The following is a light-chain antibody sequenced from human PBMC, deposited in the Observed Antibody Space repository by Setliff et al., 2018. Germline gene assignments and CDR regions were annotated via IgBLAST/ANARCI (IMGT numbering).Light chain of an antibody. Sequence: QSALTQPASVSGSPGQSITISCSGTSNDVGSYDLVSWYQQHPGKAPKLIIYGVSGRPSGVSSRFSGSKSGNTASLTISGLQTEDEADYYCNAYTAGTTYVFGTGTKVTV. CDR2: GVS. CDR1: SNDVGSYDL. V-gene: IGLV2-14*03. J-gene: IGLJ1*01. CDR3: NAYTAGTTYV.